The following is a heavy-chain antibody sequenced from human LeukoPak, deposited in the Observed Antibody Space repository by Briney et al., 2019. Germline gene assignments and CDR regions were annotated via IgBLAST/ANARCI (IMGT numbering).Heavy chain of an antibody. Sequence: PGGSLRLSCAASGFTFRTYWMHWVRQAPGKGLVWVSRINTDGSISTYADSVKGRFTISRDNAKNTLYLQMNSLRAEDTAVYYCVSGFSGSYRGRWGQGTLATVSS. CDR2: INTDGSIS. V-gene: IGHV3-74*01. CDR3: VSGFSGSYRGR. D-gene: IGHD1-26*01. CDR1: GFTFRTYW. J-gene: IGHJ4*02.